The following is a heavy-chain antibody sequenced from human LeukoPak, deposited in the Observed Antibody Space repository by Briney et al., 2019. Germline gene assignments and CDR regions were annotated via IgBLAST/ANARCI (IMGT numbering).Heavy chain of an antibody. V-gene: IGHV3-30-3*01. J-gene: IGHJ4*02. D-gene: IGHD6-19*01. CDR3: ASSPSSYFDY. CDR1: GYTLTELS. CDR2: VSYDGTNK. Sequence: SCKVSGYTLTELSMHWVRQAPGKGLEWMALVSYDGTNKFYTDSVMGRFTVSRDNSKNMLYLQMSSLRTEDTGVYYCASSPSSYFDYWGQGTLVTVSS.